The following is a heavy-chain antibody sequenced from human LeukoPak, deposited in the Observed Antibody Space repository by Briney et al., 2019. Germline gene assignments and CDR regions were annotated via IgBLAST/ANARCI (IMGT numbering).Heavy chain of an antibody. CDR3: ARRVGYSSSRFDP. CDR2: INHSGST. D-gene: IGHD6-13*01. Sequence: SETLSLTCTVSGGSISSYYWSWIRQPPGKGLEWLGEINHSGSTNYNPSLKRRVTISVDTSKNQFSLKLSSVTAADTAVYYCARRVGYSSSRFDPWGQGTLVTVSS. J-gene: IGHJ5*02. CDR1: GGSISSYY. V-gene: IGHV4-34*01.